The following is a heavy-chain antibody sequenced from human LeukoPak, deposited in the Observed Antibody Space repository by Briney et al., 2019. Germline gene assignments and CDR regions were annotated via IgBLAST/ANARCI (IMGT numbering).Heavy chain of an antibody. V-gene: IGHV4-4*07. J-gene: IGHJ4*02. CDR3: PRVYARSWYYFDY. CDR2: IYSSGST. D-gene: IGHD6-13*01. CDR1: GGSISSYY. Sequence: PSETLSLTCTVSGGSISSYYWSWIRQPPGKGLEWIGQIYSSGSTNYTPSLTSRVTMSVDTSKNPSPLNLSLATSAHTRVSYRPRVYARSWYYFDYWGQGTLVTVCS.